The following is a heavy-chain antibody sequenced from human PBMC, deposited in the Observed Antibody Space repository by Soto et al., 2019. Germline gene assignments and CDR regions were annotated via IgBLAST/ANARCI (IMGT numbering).Heavy chain of an antibody. CDR3: AREWEYCSGGSCYHHDAFDI. CDR1: GFTFSSYW. V-gene: IGHV3-7*01. Sequence: GSLRLSCAASGFTFSSYWMSWVRQAPGKGLEWVANIKQDGSEKYYVDSVKGRFTISRDNAKNSLYLQMDSLRAEDTAVYYCAREWEYCSGGSCYHHDAFDIWGQGTMVTVSS. D-gene: IGHD2-15*01. CDR2: IKQDGSEK. J-gene: IGHJ3*02.